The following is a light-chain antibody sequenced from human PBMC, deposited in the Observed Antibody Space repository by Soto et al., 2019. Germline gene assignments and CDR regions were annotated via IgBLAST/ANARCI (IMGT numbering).Light chain of an antibody. CDR1: QSISSW. J-gene: IGKJ1*01. CDR2: DAS. Sequence: DIQMTQSPSTLSASVGDRVTITCRASQSISSWLAWYQQKPGKAPKLLIYDASSLESGVPSRFSGSGSGTAFTLTISSLPPNDFATYYCQQYNSYAWTFGQGTKVEIK. V-gene: IGKV1-5*01. CDR3: QQYNSYAWT.